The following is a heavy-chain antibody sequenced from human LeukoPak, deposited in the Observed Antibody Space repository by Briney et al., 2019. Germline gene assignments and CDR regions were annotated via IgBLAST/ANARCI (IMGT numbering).Heavy chain of an antibody. CDR3: ATVEFYYDSWFDP. D-gene: IGHD3-22*01. J-gene: IGHJ5*02. V-gene: IGHV1-24*01. CDR1: AYTLTELS. Sequence: ASVKVSCKVSAYTLTELSMHWVRQAPGKGLEWMGGFDPEDGETIYAQKFQGRVTMTEDTSTDTAYMELSSLRSEDTAVYYCATVEFYYDSWFDPWGQGTLVTVSS. CDR2: FDPEDGET.